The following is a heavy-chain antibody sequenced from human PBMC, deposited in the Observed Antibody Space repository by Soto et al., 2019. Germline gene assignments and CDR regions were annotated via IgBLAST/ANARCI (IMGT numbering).Heavy chain of an antibody. V-gene: IGHV4-59*12. CDR2: IYYSGST. J-gene: IGHJ6*02. D-gene: IGHD3-10*01. CDR1: GGSISSYY. Sequence: SETLSLTCTVSGGSISSYYWSWIRQPPGKGLEWIGYIYYSGSTNYNPSLKSRVTISVDTSKNQFSLKLSSVTAADKAGYYCARDLSPGGGYYGMDVWGQGTTVTVSS. CDR3: ARDLSPGGGYYGMDV.